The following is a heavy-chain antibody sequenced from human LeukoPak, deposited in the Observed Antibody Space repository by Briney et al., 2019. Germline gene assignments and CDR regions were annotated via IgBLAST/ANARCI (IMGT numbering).Heavy chain of an antibody. CDR2: IRSKAYGGAT. CDR3: TRDILTGYYQPDY. V-gene: IGHV3-49*04. J-gene: IGHJ4*02. CDR1: GFTFGDYA. D-gene: IGHD3-9*01. Sequence: GGSLRLSCTASGFTFGDYAISWVRQAPGKGLEWVGFIRSKAYGGATEYGASVKGRFTISRGDSKSIAYLQMNSLKTEDTAVYYCTRDILTGYYQPDYWGQGTLVSVSS.